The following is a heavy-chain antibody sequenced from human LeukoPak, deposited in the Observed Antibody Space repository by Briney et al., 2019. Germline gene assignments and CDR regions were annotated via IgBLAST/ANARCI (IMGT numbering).Heavy chain of an antibody. J-gene: IGHJ4*02. CDR2: ISAYNGNK. CDR1: GYTFTSYG. CDR3: ARSGHYDSSGYLDY. V-gene: IGHV1-18*01. D-gene: IGHD3-22*01. Sequence: ASVKVSCKASGYTFTSYGISWVRQAPGQGLEWMGWISAYNGNKNYAQKVQGRVTMTTDTSTSTAYMELRSLRSDDTAVYYCARSGHYDSSGYLDYWGQGTLVTVSS.